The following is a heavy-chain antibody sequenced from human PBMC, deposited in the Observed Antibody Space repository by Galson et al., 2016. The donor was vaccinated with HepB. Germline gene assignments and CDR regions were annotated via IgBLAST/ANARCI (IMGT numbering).Heavy chain of an antibody. J-gene: IGHJ5*01. CDR2: IIPIFDTT. Sequence: SVKVSCKASGDTFSTYTINWVRQAPGQGLEWMGRIIPIFDTTNYAQKFQDRVTITADKSTSTAYMELSSLRSEDTAAYYCAREGEGYCSSNSCYNWFDSWGQGTLVTVSS. D-gene: IGHD2-2*01. V-gene: IGHV1-69*08. CDR1: GDTFSTYT. CDR3: AREGEGYCSSNSCYNWFDS.